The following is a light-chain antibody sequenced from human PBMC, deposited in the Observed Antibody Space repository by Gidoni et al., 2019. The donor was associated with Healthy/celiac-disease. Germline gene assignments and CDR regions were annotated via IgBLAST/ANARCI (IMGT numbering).Light chain of an antibody. CDR3: QQYYSYPQVT. Sequence: AIRMTQSPSSLSASTGDRVTITCRASQGISSYLAWYQQKPGKAPKLLIYAASTLQSGVPSRFSGSGSGTDFTLTISCLQSEDFATYYCQQYYSYPQVTFXPXTKVDIK. CDR2: AAS. J-gene: IGKJ3*01. CDR1: QGISSY. V-gene: IGKV1-8*01.